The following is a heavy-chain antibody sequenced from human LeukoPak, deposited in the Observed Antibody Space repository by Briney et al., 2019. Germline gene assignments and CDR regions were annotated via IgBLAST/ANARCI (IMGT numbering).Heavy chain of an antibody. V-gene: IGHV1-69*05. CDR2: IITIFSTT. J-gene: IGHJ6*03. CDR3: GRGGVGYSSSWYYYYYMDV. CDR1: GGTFSSYA. Sequence: GASVKVSCKASGGTFSSYAISWVRQAPGQGLEWMGGIITIFSTTNYAQKFQGRVTITTDESTSTASMELRSLRSEDKAVYYCGRGGVGYSSSWYYYYYMDVWGKGTTVTVS. D-gene: IGHD6-13*01.